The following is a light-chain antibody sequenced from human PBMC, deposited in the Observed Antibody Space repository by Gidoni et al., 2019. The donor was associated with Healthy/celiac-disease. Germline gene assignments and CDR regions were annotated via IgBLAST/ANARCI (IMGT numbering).Light chain of an antibody. V-gene: IGLV1-47*01. Sequence: QSVLTPPPSASGTPGQRVTISCSGSSSNIGSNYVYWYQQLPGTAPKLLIYRNNQRPSGVPDRFSGSKPGTSASLAISGLRSEDEADYYCAAWDDSLSGSVFGGGTQLTVL. J-gene: IGLJ7*01. CDR1: SSNIGSNY. CDR3: AAWDDSLSGSV. CDR2: RNN.